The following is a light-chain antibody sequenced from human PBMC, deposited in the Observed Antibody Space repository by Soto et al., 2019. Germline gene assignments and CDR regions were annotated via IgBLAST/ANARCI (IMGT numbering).Light chain of an antibody. J-gene: IGKJ3*01. CDR2: QAS. CDR3: QPYSRHST. Sequence: DIQMTQSPSTLSASVGDRVTITCRASQSTSSYLAWYQQKPGKAPKLLIYQASSLENGGPSRFSGSGAGKEFSRTILNLQPDDFATYYCQPYSRHSTFGHGTKVDI. CDR1: QSTSSY. V-gene: IGKV1-5*03.